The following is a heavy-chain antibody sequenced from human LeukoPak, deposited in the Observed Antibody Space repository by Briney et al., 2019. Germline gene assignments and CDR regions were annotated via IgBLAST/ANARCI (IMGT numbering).Heavy chain of an antibody. V-gene: IGHV1-8*01. J-gene: IGHJ4*02. Sequence: SVKVSCKASGYTFTNYGISWVRQATGQGLEWMGWVSPNSANTAYAQKFQGRVTMTRNTSISTAYMELSSLRSEDTAVYYCAIKLSSGGYWGQGTLVTVSS. CDR3: AIKLSSGGY. CDR1: GYTFTNYG. CDR2: VSPNSANT. D-gene: IGHD3-22*01.